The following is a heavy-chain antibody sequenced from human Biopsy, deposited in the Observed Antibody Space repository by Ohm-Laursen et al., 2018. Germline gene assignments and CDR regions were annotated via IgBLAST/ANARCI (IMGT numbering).Heavy chain of an antibody. CDR2: TYYRSKWYN. V-gene: IGHV6-1*01. Sequence: WQTLSLTCAISGDSVSSNSAAWNWIRQSPSRGLGWLGRTYYRSKWYNDYAVSVKSRMTINADTFKNQFSLQLNSVTPEDTAVYYCARETPTGIPFNWFDPWGQGTLVTVSS. CDR3: ARETPTGIPFNWFDP. CDR1: GDSVSSNSAA. D-gene: IGHD1-1*01. J-gene: IGHJ5*02.